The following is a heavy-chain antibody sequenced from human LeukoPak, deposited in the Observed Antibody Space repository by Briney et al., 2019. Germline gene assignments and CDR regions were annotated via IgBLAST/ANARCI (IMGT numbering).Heavy chain of an antibody. Sequence: PGGSLRLSCSASGFTFSSYAVHWVRQAPGKGLEYVSAISSNGGSTYYADSVKGRFTISRDNSKNTLRLQMSSLRAEDTAVYYCVRAVAGAKYYFDYWGQGTLVTVSS. CDR3: VRAVAGAKYYFDY. CDR2: ISSNGGST. V-gene: IGHV3-64D*09. D-gene: IGHD6-19*01. J-gene: IGHJ4*02. CDR1: GFTFSSYA.